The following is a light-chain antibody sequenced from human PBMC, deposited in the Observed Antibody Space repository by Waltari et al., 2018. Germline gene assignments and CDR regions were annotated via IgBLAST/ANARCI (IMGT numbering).Light chain of an antibody. J-gene: IGKJ4*01. CDR3: QQRTSWPLT. V-gene: IGKV3-11*01. CDR2: EAS. CDR1: QSISSN. Sequence: EIVLTQSPATLSLSPGERATLSCRASQSISSNLGWYQQKPGQAPRLLIHEASKRATGIPARFLGSGSGTGFTLTISSLEAEDFAVYYCQQRTSWPLTFGGGTRVEVK.